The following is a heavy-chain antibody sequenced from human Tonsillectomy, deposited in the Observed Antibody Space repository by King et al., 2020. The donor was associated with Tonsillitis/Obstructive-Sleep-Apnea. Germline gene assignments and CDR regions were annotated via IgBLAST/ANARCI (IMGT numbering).Heavy chain of an antibody. CDR1: GFTFNDYS. CDR2: ISWNSGNI. J-gene: IGHJ2*01. Sequence: VQLVESGGGLVQPGGSLRLSCAASGFTFNDYSMHWVRQAPGKGPEWVSGISWNSGNICYTESVKGRFTTSRDNAKNPLYLQMNSLRAEDTAVYYCAKAFYERTAAWYFDLWGRGTLVTVSS. CDR3: AKAFYERTAAWYFDL. V-gene: IGHV3-9*01. D-gene: IGHD2/OR15-2a*01.